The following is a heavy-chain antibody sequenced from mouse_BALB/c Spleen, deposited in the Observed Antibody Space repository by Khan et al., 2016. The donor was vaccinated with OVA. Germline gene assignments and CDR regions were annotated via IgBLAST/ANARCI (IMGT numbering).Heavy chain of an antibody. J-gene: IGHJ3*01. CDR1: GDSITTGY. Sequence: EVQLQESGPSLVKPSQTLSLTCSVTGDSITTGYWNWIRQFPGNKLEYMGYIIYTGYTYYNPSLKSQISITRHTSTNQYYLQLNSVTDEDTATYYCARSTYRYAFVYWGQGTLVTVSA. CDR3: ARSTYRYAFVY. V-gene: IGHV3-8*02. D-gene: IGHD2-14*01. CDR2: IIYTGYT.